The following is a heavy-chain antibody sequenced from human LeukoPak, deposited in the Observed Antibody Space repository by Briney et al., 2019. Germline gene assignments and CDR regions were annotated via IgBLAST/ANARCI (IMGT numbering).Heavy chain of an antibody. Sequence: GASVKVSCKVSGYTLTELSMHWVRQAPGKGLEWMGGFDPEDGETIYAQKFQGRVTMTEDTSTDTAYIELSSLRSEDTAMYYCATDRGRIAAAGTVFDYWGQGTLVTVSS. CDR1: GYTLTELS. CDR3: ATDRGRIAAAGTVFDY. D-gene: IGHD6-13*01. J-gene: IGHJ4*02. CDR2: FDPEDGET. V-gene: IGHV1-24*01.